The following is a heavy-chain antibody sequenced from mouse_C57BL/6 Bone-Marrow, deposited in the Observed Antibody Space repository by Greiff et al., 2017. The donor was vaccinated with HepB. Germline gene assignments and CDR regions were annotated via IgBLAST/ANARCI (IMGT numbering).Heavy chain of an antibody. CDR2: ISYDGSN. CDR3: ARLGTAY. D-gene: IGHD3-3*01. J-gene: IGHJ3*01. V-gene: IGHV3-6*01. CDR1: GYSITSGYY. Sequence: ESGPGLVKPSQSLSLTCSVTGYSITSGYYWNWIRQFPGNKLEWMGYISYDGSNNYNPSLKNRISITRDTSKNQFFLKLNSVTTEETATYYCARLGTAYWGQGTLVTVSA.